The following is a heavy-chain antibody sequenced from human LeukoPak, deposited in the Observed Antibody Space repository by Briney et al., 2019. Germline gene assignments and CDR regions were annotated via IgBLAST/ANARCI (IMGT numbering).Heavy chain of an antibody. CDR2: IIPIFGTA. D-gene: IGHD3-10*01. Sequence: SVKLSCKASGGTFSSYAISWVRQAPGQGLEWMGGIIPIFGTANYAQKFQGRVTITTDESTSTAYMELSSLRSEGTAVYYCASGVITMVRGVILDYFDYWGQGTLVTVSS. CDR3: ASGVITMVRGVILDYFDY. J-gene: IGHJ4*02. CDR1: GGTFSSYA. V-gene: IGHV1-69*05.